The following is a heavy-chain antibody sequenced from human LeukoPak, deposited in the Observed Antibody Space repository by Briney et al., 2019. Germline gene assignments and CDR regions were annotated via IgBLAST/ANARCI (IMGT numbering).Heavy chain of an antibody. J-gene: IGHJ4*02. D-gene: IGHD6-6*01. CDR2: TYYRSKWYY. Sequence: SQTLSPTCAISGDSVSSNSASWNWIRQSPSRGLEWLGRTYYRSKWYYDYAASVKSRITINPDTTKNQFSLQLNSVTPEDTAVYYCSRGSAFDCWGQGTLVTVSS. V-gene: IGHV6-1*01. CDR3: SRGSAFDC. CDR1: GDSVSSNSAS.